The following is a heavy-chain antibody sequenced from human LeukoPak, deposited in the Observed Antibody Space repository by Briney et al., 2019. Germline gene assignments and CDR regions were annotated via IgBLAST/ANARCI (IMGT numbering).Heavy chain of an antibody. D-gene: IGHD2-2*03. CDR2: ISTYNGNT. Sequence: ASGKVCCKASGYTFTDYGISWVRQAPGQGLEWMGWISTYNGNTNYAQKFQGRVTLTTDTSASTAYMDLRSLRSDDTAVYYCARDLGYCSGNRCYRNWFDPWGQGTLVTVSS. V-gene: IGHV1-18*01. CDR3: ARDLGYCSGNRCYRNWFDP. CDR1: GYTFTDYG. J-gene: IGHJ5*02.